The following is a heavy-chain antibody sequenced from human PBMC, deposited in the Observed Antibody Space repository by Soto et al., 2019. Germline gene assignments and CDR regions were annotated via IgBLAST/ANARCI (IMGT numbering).Heavy chain of an antibody. CDR2: IIPIFGTA. CDR3: ARLSNYDSSGPDDFDY. D-gene: IGHD3-22*01. V-gene: IGHV1-69*13. CDR1: GGTFSSYA. J-gene: IGHJ4*02. Sequence: SVKVSCKASGGTFSSYAISWVRQAPGQGLEWMGGIIPIFGTANYAQKFQGRVTITADESTSTAYMELSSLRSEDTAVYYCARLSNYDSSGPDDFDYWGQGTLVTVSS.